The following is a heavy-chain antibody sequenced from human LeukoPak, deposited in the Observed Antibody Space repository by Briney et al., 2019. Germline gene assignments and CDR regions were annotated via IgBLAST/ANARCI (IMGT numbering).Heavy chain of an antibody. CDR2: IYPGDSDT. CDR3: VRRDGYGAYDI. D-gene: IGHD5-24*01. J-gene: IGHJ3*02. Sequence: GESLKISCDGSGYSFTNFWIAWVRQMPGKGLEWMGIIYPGDSDTSYSPSFQGQVTISADKSISTAYLQWSSLKASDTAMYYCVRRDGYGAYDIWGQGTTVTVSS. V-gene: IGHV5-51*01. CDR1: GYSFTNFW.